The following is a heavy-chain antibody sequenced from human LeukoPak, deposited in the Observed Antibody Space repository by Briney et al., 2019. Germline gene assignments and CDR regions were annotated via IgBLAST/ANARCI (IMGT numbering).Heavy chain of an antibody. J-gene: IGHJ4*02. CDR1: GGSISSYY. CDR3: ARREKSPYYFDY. CDR2: IYYSGST. Sequence: PSETLSLTCTVSGGSISSYYWSWIRQPPGKGLEWIGYIYYSGSTNYNPSLKSRVTISVGTSKNQFSPKLSSVTAADTAVYYCARREKSPYYFDYWGQGTLVTVSS. V-gene: IGHV4-59*01.